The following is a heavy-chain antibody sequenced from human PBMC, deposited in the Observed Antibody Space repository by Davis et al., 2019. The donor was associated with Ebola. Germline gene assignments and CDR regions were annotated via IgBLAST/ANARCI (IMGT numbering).Heavy chain of an antibody. CDR3: AASLNFDWLLSGMDV. V-gene: IGHV1-46*01. CDR1: GYTFTSYY. Sequence: AASVKVSCKASGYTFTSYYMHWVRQAPGQGLEWMGIINPSGGSTSYAQKFQERVTITRDMSTSTAYMELSSLRSEDTAVYYCAASLNFDWLLSGMDVWGQGTTVTVSS. D-gene: IGHD3-9*01. J-gene: IGHJ6*02. CDR2: INPSGGST.